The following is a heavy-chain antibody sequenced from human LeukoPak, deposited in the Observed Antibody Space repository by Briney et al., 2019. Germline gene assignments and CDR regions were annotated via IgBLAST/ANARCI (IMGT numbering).Heavy chain of an antibody. D-gene: IGHD3-3*01. CDR2: INPSGGST. Sequence: GASVKVSCKASGYTFTSYYMLWVRQAPGQGLEWMGIINPSGGSTSYAQKFQGRVTMTRDTSTSTVYMELSSLRSEDTAVYYCASEYYDFWSGLRPHDAFDIWGQGTMVTVSS. V-gene: IGHV1-46*01. CDR1: GYTFTSYY. J-gene: IGHJ3*02. CDR3: ASEYYDFWSGLRPHDAFDI.